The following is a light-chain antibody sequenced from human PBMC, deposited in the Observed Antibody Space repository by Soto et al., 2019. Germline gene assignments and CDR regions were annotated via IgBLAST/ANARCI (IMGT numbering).Light chain of an antibody. CDR2: KAS. CDR3: QQYKTYPWT. J-gene: IGKJ1*01. V-gene: IGKV1-5*03. CDR1: QSISSW. Sequence: DIQMTQSPSTLSASVGDRVIITCRASQSISSWLAWYQQKPGRAPKLLIYKASGLESGVPSRFSGSGSGTEFTLTISSLQPDDFATYSCQQYKTYPWTFGQGTKVEI.